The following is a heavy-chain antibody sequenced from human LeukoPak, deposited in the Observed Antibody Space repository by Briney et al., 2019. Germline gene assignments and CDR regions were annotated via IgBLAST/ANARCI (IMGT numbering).Heavy chain of an antibody. V-gene: IGHV3-30*02. CDR2: IRYDGSNK. J-gene: IGHJ4*02. Sequence: GGSLRLSCAASGFTFSSYGMHWVRQAPDKGLEWVAFIRYDGSNKYYADSVKGRFTISRDNSKNTLYLQMNSLRAEDTAVYYCANGFGETYGLDYWGQGTLVTVSS. CDR1: GFTFSSYG. D-gene: IGHD3-10*01. CDR3: ANGFGETYGLDY.